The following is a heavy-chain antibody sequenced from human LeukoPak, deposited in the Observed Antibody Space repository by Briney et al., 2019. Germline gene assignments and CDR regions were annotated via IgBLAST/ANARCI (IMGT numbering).Heavy chain of an antibody. J-gene: IGHJ4*02. CDR3: ARDRSTGANYSDY. CDR1: GFTFSSYA. V-gene: IGHV3-30-3*01. D-gene: IGHD2-2*01. Sequence: GGSLRLSCAASGFTFSSYAMHWVRQAPGKGLEWVAVISYDGSNKYYADSVKGRFTISRDNSKNTLYLQMNSLRAEDTAVYYCARDRSTGANYSDYWGQGTLVTVSS. CDR2: ISYDGSNK.